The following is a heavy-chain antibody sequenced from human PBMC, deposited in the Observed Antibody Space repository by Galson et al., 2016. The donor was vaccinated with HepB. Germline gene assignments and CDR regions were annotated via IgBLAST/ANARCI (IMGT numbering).Heavy chain of an antibody. Sequence: SLRLSCAASGFTFDKYGMTWFGQAPGKGLEWVSTICGRCGDMDYADSVKGRLTISRDDSKNTLYLHMNSLRVEDTAIYYCAIDPSQWHDLLFGNWAQGTLVTVSA. CDR1: GFTFDKYG. CDR3: AIDPSQWHDLLFGN. V-gene: IGHV3-23*01. J-gene: IGHJ4*02. CDR2: ICGRCGDM. D-gene: IGHD6-19*01.